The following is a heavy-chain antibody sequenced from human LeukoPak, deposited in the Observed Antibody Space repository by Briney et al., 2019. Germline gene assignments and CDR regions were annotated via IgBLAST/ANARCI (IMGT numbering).Heavy chain of an antibody. CDR3: ARGGVWFGEHVDYYYYYMDV. D-gene: IGHD3-10*01. CDR1: GFTFDDYG. V-gene: IGHV3-20*04. J-gene: IGHJ6*03. CDR2: INWNGGST. Sequence: GGSLRLSCAASGFTFDDYGMSWVRHAPGKGLEWVSGINWNGGSTGYADSVKGRFTISRDNAKNSLYLQMNSLRAEDTALYYCARGGVWFGEHVDYYYYYMDVWGKGTTVTVSS.